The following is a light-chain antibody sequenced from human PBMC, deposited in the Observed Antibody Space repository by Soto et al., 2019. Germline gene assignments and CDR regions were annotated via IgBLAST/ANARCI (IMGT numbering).Light chain of an antibody. CDR2: AAS. CDR3: QNYKSYPFT. V-gene: IGKV1-16*01. Sequence: DIQMTQSPSSLSASVGDRVTITCRASQGIGNYLIWFQQKPGRPPKSLIFAASNLQSGVPSRFSGSGSGTDFTITISSLQAEDFGTYYCQNYKSYPFTFGPGTKVDI. CDR1: QGIGNY. J-gene: IGKJ3*01.